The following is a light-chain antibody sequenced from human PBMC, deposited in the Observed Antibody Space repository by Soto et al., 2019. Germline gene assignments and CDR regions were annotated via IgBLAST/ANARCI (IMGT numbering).Light chain of an antibody. Sequence: DIQMTQSPSSLSVFVGDSVTITCRASRDIRNDLGWYQQHPGKAPKRLIYAASILQTGVPSRFSGSGSGTEFTLTISGLQPEDFATYFCLQFHDFPWTFSQGTKVEVK. J-gene: IGKJ1*01. CDR3: LQFHDFPWT. CDR2: AAS. CDR1: RDIRND. V-gene: IGKV1-17*01.